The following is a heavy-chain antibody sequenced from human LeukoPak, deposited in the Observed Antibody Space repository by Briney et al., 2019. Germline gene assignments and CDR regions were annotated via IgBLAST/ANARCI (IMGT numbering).Heavy chain of an antibody. V-gene: IGHV3-30-3*01. CDR2: ISYDGSNK. CDR3: ATGNAEGEKYYYYGTDV. D-gene: IGHD1-1*01. J-gene: IGHJ6*04. Sequence: GGSLRLSCAASGFTFSSYAMHWVRQAPGKGLEWVAVISYDGSNKYYADSVKGRFTISRDNSKNTLYLQMNSLRAEDTAVYYCATGNAEGEKYYYYGTDVWGKGTTVTVSS. CDR1: GFTFSSYA.